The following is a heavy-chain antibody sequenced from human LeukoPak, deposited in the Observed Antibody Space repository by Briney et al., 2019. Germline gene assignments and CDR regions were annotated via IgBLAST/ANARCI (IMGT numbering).Heavy chain of an antibody. Sequence: PGGSLRLSCAASGFTFIDYYMSWIRPAPGKGLEWVSHISSSGSSIYYVDTLKGGFTISLDNAMNSLYLQMNSPRAHGTAVYISARDNLPGGTVVVGDQYYGIDVWGQGTAVSVSS. D-gene: IGHD2-15*01. J-gene: IGHJ6*01. V-gene: IGHV3-11*01. CDR1: GFTFIDYY. CDR3: ARDNLPGGTVVVGDQYYGIDV. CDR2: ISSSGSSI.